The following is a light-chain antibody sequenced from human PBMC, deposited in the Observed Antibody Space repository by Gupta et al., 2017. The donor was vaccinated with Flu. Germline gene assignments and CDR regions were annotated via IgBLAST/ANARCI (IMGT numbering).Light chain of an antibody. J-gene: IGKJ2*01. CDR2: DAS. CDR3: QQNYDPPYT. Sequence: DIQMTQSPSSLSVSIGDRVTISCRSSQSIDNYLNWYQQRPGEAPKLLIYDASSLQYGVPSRFSGSHSGTDFTLTISRLQPDDFAVYFCQQNYDPPYTFGQGTRLDLK. CDR1: QSIDNY. V-gene: IGKV1-39*01.